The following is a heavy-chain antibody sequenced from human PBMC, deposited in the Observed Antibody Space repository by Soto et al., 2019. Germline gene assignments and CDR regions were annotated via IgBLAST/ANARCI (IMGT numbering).Heavy chain of an antibody. D-gene: IGHD3-16*01. V-gene: IGHV3-21*06. CDR1: GFMFSAYT. Sequence: LRLSCAASGFMFSAYTMNWVRQAPGKGLEWLSSISDDSSYIDYADSLRGRFTVSRDNARNSLYLQIDSLGVEDTAVYYCATPYYFNHWRPGTLVTVSS. J-gene: IGHJ1*01. CDR2: ISDDSSYI. CDR3: ATPYYFNH.